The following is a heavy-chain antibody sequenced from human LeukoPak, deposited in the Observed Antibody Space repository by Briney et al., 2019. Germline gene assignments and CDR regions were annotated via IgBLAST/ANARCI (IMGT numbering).Heavy chain of an antibody. Sequence: ASVKVSCKSSGYXFTGYYIHWVRQAPGQGLEWMGWINPNTGDTTYAQKFQGRVTMNRDTSIRTAYMELSRLRVDDTAVYYCARDGDTDGGMDVWGQGTTVTVSS. CDR2: INPNTGDT. CDR3: ARDGDTDGGMDV. J-gene: IGHJ6*02. D-gene: IGHD2-21*01. CDR1: GYXFTGYY. V-gene: IGHV1-2*02.